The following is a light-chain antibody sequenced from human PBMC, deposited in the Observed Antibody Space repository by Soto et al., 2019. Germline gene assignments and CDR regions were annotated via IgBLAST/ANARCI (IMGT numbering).Light chain of an antibody. V-gene: IGKV3-15*01. CDR2: GAS. J-gene: IGKJ1*01. CDR1: QIVSSN. CDR3: HQYNNWPRT. Sequence: EIVMTQSPATLSVSPGERATLSCRASQIVSSNLAWYQQKPGQAPRLLIYGASTRATGIPARFSGSGSGTEFTLTISSLQSEDFAVYYCHQYNNWPRTFGQGTKVEIK.